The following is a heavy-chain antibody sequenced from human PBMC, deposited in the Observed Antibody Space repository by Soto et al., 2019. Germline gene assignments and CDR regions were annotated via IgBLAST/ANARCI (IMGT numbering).Heavy chain of an antibody. CDR2: IYYSGIT. V-gene: IGHV4-59*08. D-gene: IGHD5-18*01. J-gene: IGHJ4*02. CDR1: GGSISSYY. CDR3: ARHYGYGYARD. Sequence: QVQLQESGPGLVKPSETLSLTCTVSGGSISSYYWSWIRQPPGKGLEWIGYIYYSGITNYNPSLKSRVTLSVDTAKNQFSLKLSSVTAADKAVYYCARHYGYGYARDWGQGTLVTVSS.